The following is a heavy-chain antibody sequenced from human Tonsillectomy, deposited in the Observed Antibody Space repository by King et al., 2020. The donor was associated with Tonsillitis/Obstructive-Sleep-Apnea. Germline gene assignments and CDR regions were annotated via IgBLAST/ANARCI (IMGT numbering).Heavy chain of an antibody. CDR2: FYSGGTT. Sequence: VQLVESGGGLIQPGGSLRLSCAASGFTVSSFHMSWVRQAPGKGLEWVSVFYSGGTTYYADSVKGRFTISRDNSKNTLYLQMNSRRAEDTAVYYCARGELMTTVTKWGQGTLVTVSS. V-gene: IGHV3-53*01. CDR1: GFTVSSFH. J-gene: IGHJ4*02. CDR3: ARGELMTTVTK. D-gene: IGHD4-17*01.